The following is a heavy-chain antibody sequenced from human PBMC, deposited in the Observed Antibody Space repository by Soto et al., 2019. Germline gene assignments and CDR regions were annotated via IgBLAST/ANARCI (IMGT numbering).Heavy chain of an antibody. CDR3: AKRTGGTANGMGV. Sequence: EVQVVESGGGLVQPGRSLRLSCAASGFSFDDYAMHWVRQAPGKGLEWVSGISWNSGTIGYADSVKGRFTISRDNAKNSLYLQMISLRAEDTALYYCAKRTGGTANGMGVWGQGTTVTVSS. CDR1: GFSFDDYA. CDR2: ISWNSGTI. J-gene: IGHJ6*02. V-gene: IGHV3-9*01. D-gene: IGHD2-8*02.